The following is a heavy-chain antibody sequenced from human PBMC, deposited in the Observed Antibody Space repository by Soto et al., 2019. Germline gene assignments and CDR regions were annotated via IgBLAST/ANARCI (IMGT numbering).Heavy chain of an antibody. CDR1: GFSFSNYC. CDR3: ARDRGITIFGVSSELDI. Sequence: PGGSLRLSCAASGFSFSNYCMHWVRQAPGKGLEWVSYISSSGSTIYYADSVKGRFTISRDNAKNSLYLQMNSLRAEDTAVYYCARDRGITIFGVSSELDIWGQGTMVTVS. V-gene: IGHV3-11*01. J-gene: IGHJ3*02. CDR2: ISSSGSTI. D-gene: IGHD3-3*01.